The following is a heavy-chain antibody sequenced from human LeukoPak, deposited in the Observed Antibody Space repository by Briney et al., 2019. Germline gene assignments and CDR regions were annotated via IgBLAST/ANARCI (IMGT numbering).Heavy chain of an antibody. CDR3: AVGLWFGEYDFDY. Sequence: GGSLRLSYAASGFTFTSHDMSWVRQAPGKGLEWVSVIDSSSSYIWYADSVKGRFTISRDNAKNSLYLQMNSLRAEDTAVYYCAVGLWFGEYDFDYWGQGTLVTVSS. CDR1: GFTFTSHD. CDR2: IDSSSSYI. J-gene: IGHJ4*02. V-gene: IGHV3-21*01. D-gene: IGHD3-10*01.